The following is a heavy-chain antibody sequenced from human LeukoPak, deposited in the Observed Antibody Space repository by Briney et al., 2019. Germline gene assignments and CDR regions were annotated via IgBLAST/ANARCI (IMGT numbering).Heavy chain of an antibody. D-gene: IGHD3-9*01. CDR1: GFTFSGYL. CDR3: AKDTMFYDILTGYPHFDY. CDR2: INSDGSST. Sequence: GGSLRLSCAASGFTFSGYLMHWVRQAPGKGLVWVSRINSDGSSTAYADSVKGRFTISRDNARNTLYLQMNTLRAEDTAVYYCAKDTMFYDILTGYPHFDYWGQGTLVTVSS. V-gene: IGHV3-74*01. J-gene: IGHJ4*02.